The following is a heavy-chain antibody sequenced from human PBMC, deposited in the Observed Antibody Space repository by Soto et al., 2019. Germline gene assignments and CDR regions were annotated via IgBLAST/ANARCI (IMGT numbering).Heavy chain of an antibody. CDR1: GFTFSTYA. D-gene: IGHD3-3*01. V-gene: IGHV3-23*01. CDR3: AKILGYDFWSGYSYYYYYGMDV. Sequence: QPGGSLRLSCAASGFTFSTYAMSWVRQAPGKGPEWVSTISGSGNSTYYADSVKGRFTISRDHSKNTLYLQMNSLRAEDTAVYYCAKILGYDFWSGYSYYYYYGMDVRGQGTTVTVSS. CDR2: ISGSGNST. J-gene: IGHJ6*02.